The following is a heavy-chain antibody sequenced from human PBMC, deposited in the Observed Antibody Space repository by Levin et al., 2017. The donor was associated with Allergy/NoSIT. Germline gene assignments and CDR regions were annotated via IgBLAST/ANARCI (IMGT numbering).Heavy chain of an antibody. CDR1: GYTFTGYY. CDR3: ARDLSRVVVAAYYYFDY. CDR2: INPNSGGT. V-gene: IGHV1-2*02. Sequence: GASVKVSCKASGYTFTGYYMHWVRQAPGQGLEWMGWINPNSGGTNYAQKFQGRVTMTRDTSISTAYMELSRLRSDDTAVYYCARDLSRVVVAAYYYFDYWGQGTLVTVSS. D-gene: IGHD2-15*01. J-gene: IGHJ4*02.